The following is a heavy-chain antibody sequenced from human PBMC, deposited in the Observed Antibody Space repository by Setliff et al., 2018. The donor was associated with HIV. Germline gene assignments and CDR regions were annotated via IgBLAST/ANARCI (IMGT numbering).Heavy chain of an antibody. Sequence: GSLRLSCAASGFTVSNNYMSWIRQAPGKGLEWVSYITSSGSTIYYADSVKGRFTISRDNAKKSLYLQMNSLRADDTAVYYCARAFSGYYFDYWGQGTLVTVSS. CDR2: ITSSGSTI. D-gene: IGHD3-3*01. V-gene: IGHV3-11*04. J-gene: IGHJ4*02. CDR1: GFTVSNNY. CDR3: ARAFSGYYFDY.